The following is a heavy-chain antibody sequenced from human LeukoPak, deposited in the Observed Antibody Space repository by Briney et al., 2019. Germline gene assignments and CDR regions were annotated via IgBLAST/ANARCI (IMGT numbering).Heavy chain of an antibody. V-gene: IGHV3-7*01. CDR3: ARYCSSTSCYYYYGMDV. D-gene: IGHD2-2*01. CDR1: GFTFRNNW. CDR2: IKEDGSAQ. Sequence: GGSLRLSCAASGFTFRNNWMTWVRQAPGKGLEWVAHIKEDGSAQNYIDSVKGRFTISRDNAKNSLYLQMNSLRAEDTAVYYCARYCSSTSCYYYYGMDVWGQGTTVTVSS. J-gene: IGHJ6*02.